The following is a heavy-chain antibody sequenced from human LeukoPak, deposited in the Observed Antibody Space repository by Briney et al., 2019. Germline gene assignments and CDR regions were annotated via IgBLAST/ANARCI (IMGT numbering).Heavy chain of an antibody. Sequence: SETLSLTCAVYGGSFSGYYWSWIRQPPGKGLEWIGEINHSGSTNYNPSLKSRVTISVDTSKNQFSLKLSSVTAADTAVYYCARGQYCSGGSCYSVWGQGTLVTVSS. CDR1: GGSFSGYY. CDR2: INHSGST. J-gene: IGHJ4*02. D-gene: IGHD2-15*01. V-gene: IGHV4-34*01. CDR3: ARGQYCSGGSCYSV.